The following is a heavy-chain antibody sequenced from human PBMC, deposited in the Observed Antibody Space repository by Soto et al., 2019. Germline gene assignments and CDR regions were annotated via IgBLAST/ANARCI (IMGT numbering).Heavy chain of an antibody. V-gene: IGHV3-15*01. D-gene: IGHD3-22*01. J-gene: IGHJ4*02. Sequence: EVQLVESGAGLVKPGGSLTLSCTASGFTFRNAWMSWVRQAPGTGLERVGRIKRAADGGTADYAAPVKGRVTISRDDSRNALLLQRRRLKTEGTAVCFCTTLLHFSDSSGHLRDFVYWCQATLVSVSS. CDR3: TTLLHFSDSSGHLRDFVY. CDR1: GFTFRNAW. CDR2: IKRAADGGTA.